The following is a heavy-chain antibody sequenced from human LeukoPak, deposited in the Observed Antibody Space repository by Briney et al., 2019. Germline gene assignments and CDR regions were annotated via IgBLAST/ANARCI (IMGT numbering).Heavy chain of an antibody. CDR2: ISAYNGNT. CDR3: ARVRCYDSSGYYLDAFDI. D-gene: IGHD3-22*01. CDR1: VYTFTSYG. Sequence: ASVKVSCKASVYTFTSYGISWVRQAPGQGLEWMGWISAYNGNTNYAQKLQGRVTMTTDTSTSTAYMELRSLRSDDTAVYYCARVRCYDSSGYYLDAFDIWGQGTMVTVSS. J-gene: IGHJ3*02. V-gene: IGHV1-18*01.